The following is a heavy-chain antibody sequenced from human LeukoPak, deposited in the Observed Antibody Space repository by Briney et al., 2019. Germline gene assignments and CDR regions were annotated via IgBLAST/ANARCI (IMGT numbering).Heavy chain of an antibody. CDR3: AKEAQGVSIRTQSPQFDS. D-gene: IGHD3-10*01. CDR2: INHSGST. Sequence: PSETLSLTCAVYGGSFSGYYWSWIRQPPGKGLEWIGEINHSGSTDYNPSLKSRVTISVDTSKNQFSLKLSSVTAADTAVYYCAKEAQGVSIRTQSPQFDSWGQGTLVIVSS. J-gene: IGHJ4*02. V-gene: IGHV4-34*01. CDR1: GGSFSGYY.